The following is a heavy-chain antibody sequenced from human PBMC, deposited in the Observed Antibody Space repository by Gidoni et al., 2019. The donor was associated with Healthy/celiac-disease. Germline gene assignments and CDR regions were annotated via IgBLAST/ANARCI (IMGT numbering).Heavy chain of an antibody. CDR1: GGSISSSSYY. CDR2: IYYSGST. Sequence: QLQLQESGPGLVKPSETLSLTCTVSGGSISSSSYYWGWIRQPPGKGLEWIGSIYYSGSTYYNPSLKSRVTISVDTSKNQFSLKLSSVTAADTAVYYCARVSGYNWFDPWGQGTLVTVSS. J-gene: IGHJ5*02. D-gene: IGHD3-10*01. V-gene: IGHV4-39*01. CDR3: ARVSGYNWFDP.